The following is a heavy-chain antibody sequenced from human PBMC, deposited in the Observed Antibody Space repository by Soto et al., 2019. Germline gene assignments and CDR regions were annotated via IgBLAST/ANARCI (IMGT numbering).Heavy chain of an antibody. J-gene: IGHJ5*02. CDR2: INPNSGGT. D-gene: IGHD3-3*01. V-gene: IGHV1-2*04. CDR3: ARGSAVGYYDFWSGSWFDP. Sequence: ASVKVSCKASGYTFTGYYMHWVRQAPGQGLEWMGWINPNSGGTNYAQKFQGWVTMTRDTSISTAYMELSRLRSDDTAVYYCARGSAVGYYDFWSGSWFDPWGQGTLVTVSS. CDR1: GYTFTGYY.